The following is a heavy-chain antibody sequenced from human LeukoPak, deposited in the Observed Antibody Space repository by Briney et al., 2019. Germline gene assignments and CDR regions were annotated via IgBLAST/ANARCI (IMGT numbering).Heavy chain of an antibody. V-gene: IGHV3-23*01. CDR1: GFTFSSYA. Sequence: GGSLRLSCVASGFTFSSYAMSWVRQAPGKGLEWVSGISGRDGSTYYADSVRGRFTISRDNSKNTLCLQMNSLRAEDTAIYYCAKSGLNRLDYWGQGTLVTVSS. CDR2: ISGRDGST. J-gene: IGHJ4*02. D-gene: IGHD2-15*01. CDR3: AKSGLNRLDY.